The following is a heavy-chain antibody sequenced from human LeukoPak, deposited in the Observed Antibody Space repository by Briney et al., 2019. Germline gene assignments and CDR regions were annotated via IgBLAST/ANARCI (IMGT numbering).Heavy chain of an antibody. J-gene: IGHJ4*02. V-gene: IGHV4-34*01. Sequence: SETLSLTCAVYGGSFSGYYWSWIRQPPGKGLEWIGEINHSGSTNYNPSLKSRVTISVDTSKNQFSLKPSSVTAADTAVYYCARRRFYYDYVWGSYRYTHFDYWGQGTLVTVSS. CDR1: GGSFSGYY. D-gene: IGHD3-16*02. CDR3: ARRRFYYDYVWGSYRYTHFDY. CDR2: INHSGST.